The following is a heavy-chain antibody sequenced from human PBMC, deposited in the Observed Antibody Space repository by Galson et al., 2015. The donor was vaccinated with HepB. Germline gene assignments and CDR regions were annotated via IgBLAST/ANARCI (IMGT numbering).Heavy chain of an antibody. Sequence: SLRLSCAASGFTFSSYGMHWVRQAPGKGLEWVAVISYDGSNKYYADSVKGRFTISRDNSKNTLYLQMNSLRAEDTAVYYCAKDAGFYESDWYFELWGRGTLVTVSS. CDR3: AKDAGFYESDWYFEL. CDR2: ISYDGSNK. V-gene: IGHV3-30*18. CDR1: GFTFSSYG. J-gene: IGHJ2*01. D-gene: IGHD5/OR15-5a*01.